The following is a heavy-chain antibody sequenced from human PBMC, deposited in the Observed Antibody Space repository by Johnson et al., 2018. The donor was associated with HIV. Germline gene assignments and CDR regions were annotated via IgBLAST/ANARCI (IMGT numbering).Heavy chain of an antibody. Sequence: QVQLVESGGGLIQPGGSLRLSCAASGFTVSSTYMSWVRQAPGKGLEWVAVISYDGSNKYYTASVKGRFTVSRDNAKNSLSLQMDSLRDDDTAVYYCARVDLGSTVTARRRGAFDIWGQGTTVTVSS. CDR3: ARVDLGSTVTARRRGAFDI. CDR2: ISYDGSNK. J-gene: IGHJ3*02. D-gene: IGHD2-21*02. CDR1: GFTVSSTY. V-gene: IGHV3-30-3*01.